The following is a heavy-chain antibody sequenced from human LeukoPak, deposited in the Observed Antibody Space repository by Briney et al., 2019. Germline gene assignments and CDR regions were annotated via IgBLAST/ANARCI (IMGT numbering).Heavy chain of an antibody. CDR2: MNPNSGNT. D-gene: IGHD3-10*01. V-gene: IGHV1-8*01. CDR1: GYTFTSYD. J-gene: IGHJ4*02. CDR3: ARGHYGSGNIDY. Sequence: GASVKVSCKASGYTFTSYDINWVRQTTGQGLEWMGWMNPNSGNTGYAQKFQGRVTMTRNTSISTAYMELSSLRSEDTAVYYCARGHYGSGNIDYWGQGTLVTVSS.